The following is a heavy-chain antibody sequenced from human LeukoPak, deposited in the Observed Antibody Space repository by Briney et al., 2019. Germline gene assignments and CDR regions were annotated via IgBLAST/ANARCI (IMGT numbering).Heavy chain of an antibody. CDR2: INHSGST. CDR1: SGSFSGYY. D-gene: IGHD3-16*02. J-gene: IGHJ4*02. CDR3: ASLGLVTFGGVIESSFDY. V-gene: IGHV4-34*01. Sequence: SETLSLTCAVYSGSFSGYYWSWIRQPPGKGLEWIGEINHSGSTNYNPSLKSRVTISVDTSKNQFSLKLSSVTAADTAVYYCASLGLVTFGGVIESSFDYWGQGTLVTVSS.